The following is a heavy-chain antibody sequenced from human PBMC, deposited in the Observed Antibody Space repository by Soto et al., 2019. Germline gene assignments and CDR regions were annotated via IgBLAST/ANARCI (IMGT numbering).Heavy chain of an antibody. D-gene: IGHD3-22*01. CDR1: GGTFSSYA. CDR2: IIPIFGTA. V-gene: IGHV1-69*12. CDR3: ARDRGPSSGYYPYWFDP. Sequence: QVQLVQSGAEVKKPGSSVKVSCNASGGTFSSYAITWVRQAPGQGLEWMGGIIPIFGTANYAQKFQARVTITADESTRTAYMELSSLRSEDTAVYYCARDRGPSSGYYPYWFDPWGQGTLVTVSS. J-gene: IGHJ5*02.